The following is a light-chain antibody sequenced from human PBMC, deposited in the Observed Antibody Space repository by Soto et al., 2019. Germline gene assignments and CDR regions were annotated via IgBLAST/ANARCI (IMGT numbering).Light chain of an antibody. J-gene: IGKJ4*01. CDR2: GAS. CDR3: QHYRNSPLT. CDR1: QSVSSSD. Sequence: VLTQSPGTLSLPPGERATLFCRAGQSVSSSDLAWYQQKPDQAPRLLIYGASSRATGIPDRFSGSGSGTDFTLTISSLEPEDVAVYYCQHYRNSPLTFGGGTKEDIK. V-gene: IGKV3-20*01.